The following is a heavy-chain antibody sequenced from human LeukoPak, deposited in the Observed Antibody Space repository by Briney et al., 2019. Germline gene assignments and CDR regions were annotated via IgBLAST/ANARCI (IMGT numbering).Heavy chain of an antibody. D-gene: IGHD3-22*01. CDR3: ATGKTHYYDSSGPYYFDY. CDR2: FDPEDGET. Sequence: ASVKVSCKASGYTFTSYYMHWVRQAPGKGLEWMGGFDPEDGETIYAQKFQGRVTMTEDTSTDTAYMELSSLRSEDTVVYYCATGKTHYYDSSGPYYFDYWGQGTLVTVSS. V-gene: IGHV1-24*01. CDR1: GYTFTSYY. J-gene: IGHJ4*02.